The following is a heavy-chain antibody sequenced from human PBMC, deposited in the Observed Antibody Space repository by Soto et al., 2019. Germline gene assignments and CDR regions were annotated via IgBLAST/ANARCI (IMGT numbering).Heavy chain of an antibody. Sequence: QVQLVESGGGVVQPGRSLRLSCAASGFTFSSYAMHWVRQAPGKGLEWVAVISYDGSNIYYADSVKGRFTISRDNSKNTLYLQMNSLRAEDTAVYYCAKGGDGYNGPPYYYYYGMDVWGQGTTVTVSS. CDR2: ISYDGSNI. V-gene: IGHV3-30-3*01. CDR1: GFTFSSYA. J-gene: IGHJ6*02. D-gene: IGHD5-12*01. CDR3: AKGGDGYNGPPYYYYYGMDV.